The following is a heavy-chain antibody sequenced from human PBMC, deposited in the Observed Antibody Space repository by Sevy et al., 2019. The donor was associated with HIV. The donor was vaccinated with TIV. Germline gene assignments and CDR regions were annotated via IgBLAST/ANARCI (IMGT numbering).Heavy chain of an antibody. V-gene: IGHV3-30*09. CDR1: GFTFRNYA. Sequence: GGSLRLSCTASGFTFRNYAMNWVRQAPGKGLERVALISYDGSNKYYADSVSGRFAISRDNSKNTLYLQMNSLRPEDTAIYYCAREGQLWFVYYFDNWCQGTLVTVSS. D-gene: IGHD3-10*01. CDR2: ISYDGSNK. J-gene: IGHJ4*02. CDR3: AREGQLWFVYYFDN.